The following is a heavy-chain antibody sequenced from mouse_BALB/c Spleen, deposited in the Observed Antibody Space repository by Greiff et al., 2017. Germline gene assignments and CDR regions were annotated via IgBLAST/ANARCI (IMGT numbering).Heavy chain of an antibody. Sequence: EVMLVESGPGLVKPSQSLSLTCTVTGYSITSDYAWNWIRQFPGNKLEWMGYISYSGSTSYNPSLKSRISITRDTSKNQFFLQLNSVTTEDTATYYCARRREEYAMDYWGQGTSVTVSS. V-gene: IGHV3-2*02. CDR2: ISYSGST. CDR3: ARRREEYAMDY. CDR1: GYSITSDYA. J-gene: IGHJ4*01.